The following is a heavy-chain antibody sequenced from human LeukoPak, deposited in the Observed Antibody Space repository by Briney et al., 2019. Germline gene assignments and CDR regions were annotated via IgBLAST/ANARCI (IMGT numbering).Heavy chain of an antibody. CDR1: GGSISSGGYY. V-gene: IGHV4-31*03. CDR2: IYYSGST. J-gene: IGHJ4*02. CDR3: ARVGYYYGSGSFKAYYFDY. Sequence: SETLSLTCTVSGGSISSGGYYWSWIRQHPGKGLEWIGYIYYSGSTYYNPSLKSRVTISVDTSKNQFSLKLSSVTAADTAVYYRARVGYYYGSGSFKAYYFDYWGQGTLVTVSS. D-gene: IGHD3-10*01.